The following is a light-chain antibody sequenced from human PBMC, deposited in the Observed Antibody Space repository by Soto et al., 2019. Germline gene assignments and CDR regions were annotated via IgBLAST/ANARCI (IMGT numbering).Light chain of an antibody. CDR1: EKAIGFANY. CDR3: SSFADGFNVV. Sequence: QSARPQPPSASGSPGQSVTITGSGTEKAIGFANYVSWYQQHPDEAPKLLIYEVFKRPSEIPARFSASKSGNTASLIVSGLQPEDEAEYFCSSFADGFNVVFGGGTKLTVL. J-gene: IGLJ2*01. CDR2: EVF. V-gene: IGLV2-8*01.